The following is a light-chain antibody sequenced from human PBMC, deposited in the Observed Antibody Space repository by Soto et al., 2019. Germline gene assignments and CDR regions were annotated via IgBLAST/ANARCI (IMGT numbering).Light chain of an antibody. J-gene: IGLJ2*01. CDR3: AAWHDSLNGPV. Sequence: QSVLTQPPSASGTPGQRVTISCSGGSSNIGSHTVNWYQHLPGTAPKLLIYSNNQRPSGVPDRFSGSMSGTSASLAISGLQSEDEADYYCAAWHDSLNGPVFGGGTKLTVL. CDR1: SSNIGSHT. V-gene: IGLV1-44*01. CDR2: SNN.